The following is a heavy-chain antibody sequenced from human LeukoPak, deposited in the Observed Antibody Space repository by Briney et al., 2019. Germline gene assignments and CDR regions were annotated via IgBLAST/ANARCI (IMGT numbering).Heavy chain of an antibody. CDR3: ATFYGSGISKLNYFDY. J-gene: IGHJ4*02. V-gene: IGHV4-34*01. D-gene: IGHD3-10*01. Sequence: PSETLSLTCAVYGGSFSGYYWSWIRQPPGKGLEWIGEINHSGSTNYNPSLKSRVTISVDTSKNQFSLKLSSVTAADTAVYYCATFYGSGISKLNYFDYWGQGTLVTVSS. CDR1: GGSFSGYY. CDR2: INHSGST.